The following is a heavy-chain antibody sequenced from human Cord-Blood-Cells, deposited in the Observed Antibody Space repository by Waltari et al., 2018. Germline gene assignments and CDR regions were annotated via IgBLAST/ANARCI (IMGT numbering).Heavy chain of an antibody. CDR3: ARVLLWGGSSLSRDWFDP. D-gene: IGHD6-13*01. V-gene: IGHV1-2*02. Sequence: QVQLVPSGAEVKKPGASVKVSCKASGYTFTGYYMHCVRQTPGHGLEWMGWINPNSGGTNYAQKFQGRVTMTRDTSISTAYMELSRLRSDDTAVYYCARVLLWGGSSLSRDWFDPWGQGTLVTVSS. CDR1: GYTFTGYY. CDR2: INPNSGGT. J-gene: IGHJ5*02.